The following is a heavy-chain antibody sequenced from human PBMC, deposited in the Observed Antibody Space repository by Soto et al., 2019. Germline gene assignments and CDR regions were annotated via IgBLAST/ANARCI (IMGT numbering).Heavy chain of an antibody. V-gene: IGHV2-5*01. CDR3: AHRPSGWYLFDY. D-gene: IGHD6-19*01. Sequence: QITLKESGPTLVRPTQTLTLTCTFSGFSLSTSGLGVGWLRPPTGKALEWLQLIYWNDDKRSSPSLKARLTITKDTTKNRVVLTMTNTDPVDTATYYCAHRPSGWYLFDYWGQGTLVTVSS. J-gene: IGHJ4*02. CDR2: IYWNDDK. CDR1: GFSLSTSGLG.